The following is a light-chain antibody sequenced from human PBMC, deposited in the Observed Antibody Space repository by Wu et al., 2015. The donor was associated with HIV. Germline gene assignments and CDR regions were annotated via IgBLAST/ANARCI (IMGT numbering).Light chain of an antibody. J-gene: IGKJ3*01. CDR3: QQFYNYPRT. CDR1: QNINDY. Sequence: AIRLTQSPSSLSASTGDNITITCRASQNINDYLAWYKQRPGQAPQLLISGASTLETGVPFRFSGSGSGTQFTLTISCLQSEDFAIYYCQQFYNYPRTFGPGTTVEIK. V-gene: IGKV1-8*01. CDR2: GAS.